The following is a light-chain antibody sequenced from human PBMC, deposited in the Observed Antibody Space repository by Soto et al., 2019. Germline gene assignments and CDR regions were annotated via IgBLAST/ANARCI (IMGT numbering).Light chain of an antibody. J-gene: IGKJ1*01. CDR3: QQYNSYGT. CDR2: DAS. Sequence: DIQMTQSPSTLSASVGDRVTITCRASQSISSWLAWYQQKPGKAPKLLIYDASSLESGVPSRFSGSGSGTEFTLTISSLQPYDFATYYCQQYNSYGTFGQGTQVDIK. V-gene: IGKV1-5*01. CDR1: QSISSW.